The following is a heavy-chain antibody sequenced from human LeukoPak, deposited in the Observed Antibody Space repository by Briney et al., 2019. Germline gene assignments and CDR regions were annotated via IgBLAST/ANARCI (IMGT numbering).Heavy chain of an antibody. CDR3: ARGDCSSTICYSPMDV. D-gene: IGHD2-2*01. V-gene: IGHV4-39*01. CDR2: IYYSGST. Sequence: SETLSLTCTVSGGSISSRSYYWGWIRQPPGKGLEWIGSIYYSGSTYYNPSLKSRVTISVDTSKNQFSLKVSSVTAADTAVYYCARGDCSSTICYSPMDVWGKGTTVTVSS. CDR1: GGSISSRSYY. J-gene: IGHJ6*03.